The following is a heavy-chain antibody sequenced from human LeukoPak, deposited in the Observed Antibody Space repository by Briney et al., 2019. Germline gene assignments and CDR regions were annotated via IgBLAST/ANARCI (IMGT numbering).Heavy chain of an antibody. J-gene: IGHJ4*02. CDR2: IYTSGST. D-gene: IGHD5-18*01. CDR3: ARDRGYSYGTDY. V-gene: IGHV4-61*02. CDR1: GGSISSGSYY. Sequence: PSETLSLTCTVSGGSISSGSYYWSWIRQPAGKGLEWIGRIYTSGSTNYNPSLKSRVTISVDTSKNQFSLKLSSVTAADTAVYYCARDRGYSYGTDYWGQGTLVTVSS.